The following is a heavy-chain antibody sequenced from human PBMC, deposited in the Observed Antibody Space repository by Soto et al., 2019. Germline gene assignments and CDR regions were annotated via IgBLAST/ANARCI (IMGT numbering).Heavy chain of an antibody. CDR2: INCNSGSI. V-gene: IGHV3-9*01. D-gene: IGHD6-13*01. CDR1: GFTFDDYA. Sequence: LRLSCAASGFTFDDYAMHWVRQVPGKGREWVSGINCNSGSIGYGDSVKGRFAISRDNAKNSLHLQMNSLSAEDTAFYYCVKDESINWYSGHFRHWGQGTLVTVSS. CDR3: VKDESINWYSGHFRH. J-gene: IGHJ1*01.